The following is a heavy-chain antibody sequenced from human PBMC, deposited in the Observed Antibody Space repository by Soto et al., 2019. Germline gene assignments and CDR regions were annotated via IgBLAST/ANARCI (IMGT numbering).Heavy chain of an antibody. CDR3: ARGGGTTGISDY. V-gene: IGHV1-69*13. CDR2: IIPIFGTA. Sequence: GASVKVSCKASGGTFSSYAISWVRQAPGQGLEWMGGIIPIFGTANYAQKFQGRVTITADESTSTAYMELRSLRSEDTAVYYCARGGGTTGISDYWGQGTLVTVSS. J-gene: IGHJ4*02. D-gene: IGHD4-17*01. CDR1: GGTFSSYA.